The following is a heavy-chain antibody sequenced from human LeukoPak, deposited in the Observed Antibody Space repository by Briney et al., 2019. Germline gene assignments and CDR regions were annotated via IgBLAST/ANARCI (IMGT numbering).Heavy chain of an antibody. V-gene: IGHV1-18*01. J-gene: IGHJ3*02. Sequence: ASVKVSCKASGYTFTSYGISWVRQAPGQGLEWVGWISAYNGNTNYAQKFQGRVTMTTDTSTSTAYMELRSLRSDDRAVYYCARVRYSGDAFDIWGRGTMFTVSS. D-gene: IGHD2-15*01. CDR2: ISAYNGNT. CDR1: GYTFTSYG. CDR3: ARVRYSGDAFDI.